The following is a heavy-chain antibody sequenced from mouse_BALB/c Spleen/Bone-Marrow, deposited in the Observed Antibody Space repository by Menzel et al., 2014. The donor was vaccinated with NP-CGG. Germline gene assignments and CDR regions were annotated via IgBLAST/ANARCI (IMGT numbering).Heavy chain of an antibody. CDR1: GYTFTSYY. D-gene: IGHD2-10*01. Sequence: VQVVESGAELVKPGASVKLSCKASGYTFTSYYMYWVKQRPGQGLEWIGEINPSNGGTNFNEKFKSKATLTVDKSSSTAYMQLGSLTSEDSAVYYCTRSPAYYGNYWYFDVWGAGTTVTVSS. J-gene: IGHJ1*01. CDR3: TRSPAYYGNYWYFDV. CDR2: INPSNGGT. V-gene: IGHV1S81*02.